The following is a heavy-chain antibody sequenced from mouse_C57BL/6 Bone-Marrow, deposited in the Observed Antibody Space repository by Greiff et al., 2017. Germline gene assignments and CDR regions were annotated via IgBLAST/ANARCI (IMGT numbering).Heavy chain of an antibody. J-gene: IGHJ3*01. CDR2: IDPENGDT. D-gene: IGHD6-1*01. CDR1: GFNIKDDY. CDR3: TTPLLY. Sequence: EVKLVESGAELVRPGASVKLSCTASGFNIKDDYMHWVKQRPEQGLEWIGWIDPENGDTEYASKFQGKATITADTSSNTAYLQLSSLTAEDTAVYYWTTPLLYWGQGTLVTVSA. V-gene: IGHV14-4*01.